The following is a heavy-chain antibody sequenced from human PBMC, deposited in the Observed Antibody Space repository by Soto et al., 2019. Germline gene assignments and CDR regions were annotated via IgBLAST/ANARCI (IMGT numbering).Heavy chain of an antibody. Sequence: PGESLKISCKGSGYSFTSYWIGWVRQMPGKGLEWMGIIYPGDSDTRYSPSFQGQVTISADKSISTAYLQWSSLKASDTAMYYCAMSLYCISNSCYLDTISMDVWGQGTTVTVSS. CDR1: GYSFTSYW. D-gene: IGHD2-2*01. J-gene: IGHJ6*02. V-gene: IGHV5-51*01. CDR3: AMSLYCISNSCYLDTISMDV. CDR2: IYPGDSDT.